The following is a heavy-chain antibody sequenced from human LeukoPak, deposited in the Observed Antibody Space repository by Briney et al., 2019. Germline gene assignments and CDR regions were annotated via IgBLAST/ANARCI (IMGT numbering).Heavy chain of an antibody. CDR1: AVSISIGAFY. J-gene: IGHJ4*02. V-gene: IGHV4-31*03. D-gene: IGHD3-10*01. CDR3: AIESPLVRGVLDY. Sequence: KPSESLSLTCPVSAVSISIGAFYWNWIRQHPGKGLEWFGNIYYGGSTYYNPSLKSRLTISVDTYKNQLSLKLSPVTAADTAVYYCAIESPLVRGVLDYWGQGTLVTVSS. CDR2: IYYGGST.